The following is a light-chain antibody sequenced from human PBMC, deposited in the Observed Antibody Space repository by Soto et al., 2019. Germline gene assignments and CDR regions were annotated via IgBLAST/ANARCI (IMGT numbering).Light chain of an antibody. CDR2: GAS. CDR1: QSVSSSY. J-gene: IGKJ1*01. Sequence: EIVLTQSPGTLSLSPGERATLSCRASQSVSSSYLGWYQQKPGQAPRLLIYGASSRATGIPDRFSGSGSGTDFTLTIDRLETEDFGVYYCQLYRKSPPRTFGQGTKVEIK. V-gene: IGKV3-20*01. CDR3: QLYRKSPPRT.